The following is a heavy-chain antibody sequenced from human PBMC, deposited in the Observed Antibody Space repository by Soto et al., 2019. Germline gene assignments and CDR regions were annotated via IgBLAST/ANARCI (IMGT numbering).Heavy chain of an antibody. CDR2: VLPILGTA. CDR3: ARGGYQRPFDI. CDR1: GGSFSSYA. Sequence: QVQLVQSGAEVKQPGSSVNVSCEASGGSFSSYAISWVRQAPGQGLEWMGGVLPILGTADYAQKFQGRITITAGESMSTAYMELSSLRSEDTAVYYCARGGYQRPFDIWGQGTVVSVSS. J-gene: IGHJ3*02. D-gene: IGHD2-2*01. V-gene: IGHV1-69*01.